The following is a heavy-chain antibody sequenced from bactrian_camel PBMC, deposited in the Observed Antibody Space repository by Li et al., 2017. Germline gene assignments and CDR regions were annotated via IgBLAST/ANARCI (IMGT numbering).Heavy chain of an antibody. CDR1: GFTVSSST. Sequence: HVQLVESGGALVQPGGSLGLSCAASGFTVSSSTVRWVRQAPRKGLEWVSSIVSNSGAAYYADSVKGRFTISRDNAKNMVYLQMNSLKPEDTAVYYCVGSGGGGWGYWARGPRSPSP. J-gene: IGHJ4*01. V-gene: IGHV3S6*01. CDR2: IVSNSGAA. D-gene: IGHD6*01.